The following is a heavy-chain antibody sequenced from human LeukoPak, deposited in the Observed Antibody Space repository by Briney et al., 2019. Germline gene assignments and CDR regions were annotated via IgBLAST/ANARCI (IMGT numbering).Heavy chain of an antibody. CDR1: GYTFTSYD. J-gene: IGHJ6*03. CDR2: MNPNSGNT. CDR3: AREAGSYSNVFYYYYYMDV. V-gene: IGHV1-8*01. D-gene: IGHD3-10*01. Sequence: ASVKVSCKASGYTFTSYDINWVRQATGQGLEWMGWMNPNSGNTGYAQKFQGRVTMTRNTSISTAYMELSSLRSEDTAVYYCAREAGSYSNVFYYYYYMDVWGKGTTVTISS.